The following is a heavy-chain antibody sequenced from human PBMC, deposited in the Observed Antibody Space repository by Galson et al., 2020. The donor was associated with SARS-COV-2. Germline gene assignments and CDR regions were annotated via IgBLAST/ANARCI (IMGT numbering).Heavy chain of an antibody. CDR1: GDTATSNSAA. Sequence: SQTLPLTCAISGDTATSNSAAWNWIRQSPSRGLPWLGRTYYRSTWNHDYALSVRGPITINPDTSKHQFYLQLDSGTPEDTAVYYCARDRSGVSGWDWTLGTGLVNNCGMDVWGQGTTVSVSS. J-gene: IGHJ6*02. D-gene: IGHD3-16*01. CDR3: ARDRSGVSGWDWTLGTGLVNNCGMDV. V-gene: IGHV6-1*01. CDR2: TYYRSTWNH.